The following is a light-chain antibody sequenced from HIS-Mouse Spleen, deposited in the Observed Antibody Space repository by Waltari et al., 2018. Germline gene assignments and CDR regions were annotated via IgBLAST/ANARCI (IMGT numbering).Light chain of an antibody. CDR2: EGS. J-gene: IGLJ2*01. CDR3: CSYAGSSTSVV. V-gene: IGLV2-23*01. Sequence: QSALTQPASVSGSPGQSITISCTGTSRDVGSYNLVSWYPQHPGKAPKLMIYEGSKRPSGVSNRFSGSKSGNTASLTISGLQAEDEADYYCCSYAGSSTSVVFGGGTKLTVL. CDR1: SRDVGSYNL.